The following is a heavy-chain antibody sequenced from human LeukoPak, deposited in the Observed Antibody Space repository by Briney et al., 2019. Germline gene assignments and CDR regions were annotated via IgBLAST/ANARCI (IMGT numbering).Heavy chain of an antibody. CDR2: IKPDGSER. D-gene: IGHD6-19*01. CDR3: VRDCGWSTSDY. Sequence: SGGSLRLSCAASGFTLSTYWMSWVRQAPGKGLEWVAKIKPDGSERYYVDSVKGRFTISRDNAKNSLYVQMNNLSAEDTAVYYCVRDCGWSTSDYWGQGTLVTVSS. CDR1: GFTLSTYW. J-gene: IGHJ4*02. V-gene: IGHV3-7*01.